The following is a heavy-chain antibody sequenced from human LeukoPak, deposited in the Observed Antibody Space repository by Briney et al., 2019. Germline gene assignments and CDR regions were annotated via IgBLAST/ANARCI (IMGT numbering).Heavy chain of an antibody. D-gene: IGHD3-16*02. CDR2: ISTYNGNT. V-gene: IGHV1-18*01. J-gene: IGHJ4*02. CDR1: GYSFTSYG. CDR3: ARGFIGSQGGD. Sequence: ASVKVSCKASGYSFTSYGINWVRQAPGQGLEWMGWISTYNGNTNYAQRLQGRVTMTTDTSTSTAYMELRSLTADDTAVYYCARGFIGSQGGDWGQGTLVTVSS.